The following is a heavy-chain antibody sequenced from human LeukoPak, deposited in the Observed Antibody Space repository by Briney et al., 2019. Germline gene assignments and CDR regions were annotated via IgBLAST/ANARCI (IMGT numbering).Heavy chain of an antibody. CDR3: VKDHWGSYYSLFDC. D-gene: IGHD1-26*01. V-gene: IGHV3-23*01. CDR2: ITASDNNT. CDR1: GSSISSYD. J-gene: IGHJ4*02. Sequence: GESLSLSCAASGSSISSYDMNCIRHPPGKGLESISAITASDNNTYYPYSVNVHITISKDNSNNTPSHQKNCLQAEDTALYYCVKDHWGSYYSLFDCWGQGTLVTVSS.